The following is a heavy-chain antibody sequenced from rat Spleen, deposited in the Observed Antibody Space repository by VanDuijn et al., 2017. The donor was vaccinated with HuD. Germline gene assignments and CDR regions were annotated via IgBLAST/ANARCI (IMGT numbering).Heavy chain of an antibody. CDR3: AREGY. V-gene: IGHV3-3*01. Sequence: VQLQESGPGLVKPSQSLSLTCSVAAYSITSSYRWNWIRQFPGNKLEWMGYINSAGSSNYNPSLKSRISITRDTSKNQFFLQVNSVTTEDTATYYCAREGYWGQGVMVTVSS. J-gene: IGHJ2*01. CDR1: AYSITSSYR. D-gene: IGHD1-11*01. CDR2: INSAGSS.